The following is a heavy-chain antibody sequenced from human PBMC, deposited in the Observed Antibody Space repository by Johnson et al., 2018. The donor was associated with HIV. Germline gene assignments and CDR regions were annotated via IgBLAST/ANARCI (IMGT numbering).Heavy chain of an antibody. CDR1: GFTFSDYY. J-gene: IGHJ3*02. V-gene: IGHV3-11*04. D-gene: IGHD6-6*01. CDR3: AKERQLVRSFDI. CDR2: ISSSGSTI. Sequence: QVQLVESGGGLIQPGGSLRLSCAASGFTFSDYYMSWIRQAPGKGLEWVSYISSSGSTIYYADSVKGRFTISRDNSKNTLYLQVNSLRAEDTAMYYCAKERQLVRSFDIWGQGTLVTVSS.